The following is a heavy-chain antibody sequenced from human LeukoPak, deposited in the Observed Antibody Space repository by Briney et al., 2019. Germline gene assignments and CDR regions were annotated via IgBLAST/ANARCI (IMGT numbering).Heavy chain of an antibody. D-gene: IGHD2/OR15-2a*01. J-gene: IGHJ4*02. Sequence: PGGSLRLSCAASGFTFSNYGMHWVRQAPGKGLEWVAFIRYDGSNKYYADSVKGRFTISRDNTKNTVYLQMNSLRAEDTAVYYGALLTRSNPPFDYWGQGTLVTVSS. CDR2: IRYDGSNK. CDR3: ALLTRSNPPFDY. CDR1: GFTFSNYG. V-gene: IGHV3-30*02.